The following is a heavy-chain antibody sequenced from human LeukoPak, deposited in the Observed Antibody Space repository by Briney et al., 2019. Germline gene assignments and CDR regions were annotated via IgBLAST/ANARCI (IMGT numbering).Heavy chain of an antibody. Sequence: PGGSLRLSCAASGFTFSSYAMSWVRQAPGKGLEWVSAISGSGGSTYYADSVKGRFTISRDNSKNTLYLQMNSLRAEDTAVYYCAKVAGGDFWSGYFKPRDYYYYGMDVWGQGTTVTVSS. D-gene: IGHD3-3*01. CDR1: GFTFSSYA. J-gene: IGHJ6*02. CDR2: ISGSGGST. CDR3: AKVAGGDFWSGYFKPRDYYYYGMDV. V-gene: IGHV3-23*01.